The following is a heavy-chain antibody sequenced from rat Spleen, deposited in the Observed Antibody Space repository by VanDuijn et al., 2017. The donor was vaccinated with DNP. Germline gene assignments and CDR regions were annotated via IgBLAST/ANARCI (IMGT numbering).Heavy chain of an antibody. J-gene: IGHJ1*01. CDR2: ISYDGGST. D-gene: IGHD1-3*01. CDR1: GFIFTDYN. CDR3: ARHGRITTVATYWFFDF. Sequence: EVQLVESGGGLVQPGRSLKLSCAALGFIFTDYNMAWVRQAPKKGLEWVATISYDGGSTYHRDSVKGRFTISRENAKGTLYLQMDSLRSEDTATYFCARHGRITTVATYWFFDFWGPGTMVTVSS. V-gene: IGHV5-7*01.